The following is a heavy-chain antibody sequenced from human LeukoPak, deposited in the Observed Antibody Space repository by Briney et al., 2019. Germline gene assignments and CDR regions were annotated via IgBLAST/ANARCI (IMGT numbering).Heavy chain of an antibody. J-gene: IGHJ5*02. CDR2: IYYSGST. CDR1: GGSISSYY. D-gene: IGHD3-10*01. Sequence: PSETLSLTCTVSGGSISSYYWSWIRQPPGKGLEWIGNIYYSGSTNYNPSLKSRVTISVDTSKNQFSLKLSSVTAADTAVYYCARGGYYGSGNDFRFDPWGQGTLVTVSS. CDR3: ARGGYYGSGNDFRFDP. V-gene: IGHV4-59*01.